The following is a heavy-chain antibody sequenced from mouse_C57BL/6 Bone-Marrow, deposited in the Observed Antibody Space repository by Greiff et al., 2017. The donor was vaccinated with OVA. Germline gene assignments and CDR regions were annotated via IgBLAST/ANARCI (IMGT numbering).Heavy chain of an antibody. CDR2: IDPNSGGT. J-gene: IGHJ3*01. Sequence: QVHVKQSGAELVKPGASVKLSCKASGYTFTSYWMHWVKQRPGRGLEWIGRIDPNSGGTKYNEKFKSKATLTVDKPSSTAYMQLSSLTSEDSAVYYCARPNWDGAWFAYWGQGTLVTVSA. CDR3: ARPNWDGAWFAY. D-gene: IGHD4-1*01. CDR1: GYTFTSYW. V-gene: IGHV1-72*01.